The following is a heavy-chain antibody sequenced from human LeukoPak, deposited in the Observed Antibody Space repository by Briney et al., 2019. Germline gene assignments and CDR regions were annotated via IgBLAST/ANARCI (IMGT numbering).Heavy chain of an antibody. V-gene: IGHV4-59*08. D-gene: IGHD3-3*01. Sequence: PSETLSLTCTVSGGSISGYYWSWIRQPPGKGLEWIGYIYYSGSTNYNPSLKSRVTISVDTSKNQFSLKLSSVTAADTAVYYCARGGFWSGYYYYGMDVWGQGTTVTVSS. CDR1: GGSISGYY. CDR2: IYYSGST. J-gene: IGHJ6*02. CDR3: ARGGFWSGYYYYGMDV.